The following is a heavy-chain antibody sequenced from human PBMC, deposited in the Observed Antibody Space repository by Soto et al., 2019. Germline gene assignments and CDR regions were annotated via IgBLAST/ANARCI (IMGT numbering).Heavy chain of an antibody. CDR2: ISSDGSTK. J-gene: IGHJ4*02. CDR1: GFTFSHYG. V-gene: IGHV3-30*18. D-gene: IGHD6-19*01. Sequence: QVQLVESGGGVVQPGGSLRLSCAASGFTFSHYGMHWVRQAPGKGLEWVAVISSDGSTKYYGDSVKGRFTISRDNSKNTLFLQMNSLRAEDTAVYYCAKALEEQWLVGGAFDFWGQGTLVTVSS. CDR3: AKALEEQWLVGGAFDF.